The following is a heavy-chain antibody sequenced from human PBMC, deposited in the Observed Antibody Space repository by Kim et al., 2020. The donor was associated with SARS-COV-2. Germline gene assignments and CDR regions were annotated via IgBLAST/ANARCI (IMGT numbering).Heavy chain of an antibody. CDR1: GGTFSSYA. Sequence: SVKVSCKASGGTFSSYAISWVRQAPGQGLEWMGRIIPILGIANYAQKFQGRVTITADKSTSTAYMELSSLRSEDTAVYYCAIPGGRFGELTYGMDVWGQGTTVTVSS. J-gene: IGHJ6*02. D-gene: IGHD3-10*01. V-gene: IGHV1-69*04. CDR2: IIPILGIA. CDR3: AIPGGRFGELTYGMDV.